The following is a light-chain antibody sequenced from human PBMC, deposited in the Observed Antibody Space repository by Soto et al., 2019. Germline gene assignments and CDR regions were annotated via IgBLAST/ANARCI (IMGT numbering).Light chain of an antibody. J-gene: IGKJ2*01. Sequence: DIVMTQSPDSLAVSLGERATINCKSSQSVLYSSNNKNYLAWYQQKPGQSPKMLISWASTRDFGVPDRFSGSESVTDFTLTISSLQAEDVAVYYCQQYYSSPLTFGQGTKLEI. CDR1: QSVLYSSNNKNY. CDR3: QQYYSSPLT. V-gene: IGKV4-1*01. CDR2: WAS.